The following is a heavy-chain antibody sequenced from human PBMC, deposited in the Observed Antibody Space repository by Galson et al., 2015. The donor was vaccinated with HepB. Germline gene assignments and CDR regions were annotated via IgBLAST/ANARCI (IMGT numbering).Heavy chain of an antibody. J-gene: IGHJ4*02. CDR3: AREGIAASTNPVDY. V-gene: IGHV1-69*13. Sequence: SVKVSCKASGGTFSTYAISWVRQAPGQGLEWMGGITPIFGTANYAQKFQGRVTITADESTRTAYMELSRLRFEDTAIYYCAREGIAASTNPVDYWGQGTLVTVSS. CDR1: GGTFSTYA. D-gene: IGHD6-13*01. CDR2: ITPIFGTA.